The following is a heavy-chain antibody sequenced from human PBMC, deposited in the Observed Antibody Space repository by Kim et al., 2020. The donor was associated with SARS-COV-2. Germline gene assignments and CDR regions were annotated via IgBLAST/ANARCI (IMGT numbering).Heavy chain of an antibody. J-gene: IGHJ4*02. CDR2: ISTSGTTV. CDR1: GLTFSDFF. CDR3: ARGHLELVY. Sequence: GGSLRLSCAVSGLTFSDFFMSWIRQTPGKGLEWVSYISTSGTTVSYADSVKGRFTISRDNAQNSLYLQMNSLRAEDTAVYYCARGHLELVYWDQGTMVTV. V-gene: IGHV3-11*04.